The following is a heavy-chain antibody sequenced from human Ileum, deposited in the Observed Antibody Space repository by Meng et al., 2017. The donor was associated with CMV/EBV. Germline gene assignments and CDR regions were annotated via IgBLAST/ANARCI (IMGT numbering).Heavy chain of an antibody. CDR1: GFTFSSHA. CDR2: ISASGGST. CDR3: AKLYNYGSGFDY. J-gene: IGHJ4*02. D-gene: IGHD5-18*01. V-gene: IGHV3-23*01. Sequence: CAASGFTFSSHAMSWVRQAPGKGLEWVSAISASGGSTYYTGSVKGRFTISRDNSKNTLYFQMISLRAEDTAVYYCAKLYNYGSGFDYWGQGTLVTVSS.